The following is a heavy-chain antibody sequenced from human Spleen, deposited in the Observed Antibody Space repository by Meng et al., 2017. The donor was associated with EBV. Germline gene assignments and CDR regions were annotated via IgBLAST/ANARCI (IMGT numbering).Heavy chain of an antibody. V-gene: IGHV1-69*01. CDR2: LIPMVGAP. CDR1: GGTFRSDA. CDR3: ASESGRGFTPDY. Sequence: QVQLLQVGGEVKKPGSSVKVSCRTSGGTFRSDAVSWVRQAPGQGLEWMGGLIPMVGAPHYAQKFQGRVTIIADESTSTHSMELNSLRSEDTAMYYCASESGRGFTPDYWGQGTLVTVSS. D-gene: IGHD3-10*01. J-gene: IGHJ4*02.